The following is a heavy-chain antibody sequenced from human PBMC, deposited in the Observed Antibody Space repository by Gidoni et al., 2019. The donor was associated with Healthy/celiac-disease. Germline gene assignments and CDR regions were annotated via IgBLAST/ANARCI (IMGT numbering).Heavy chain of an antibody. CDR2: IYYSGST. J-gene: IGHJ3*02. CDR1: GGSIRSGGYY. Sequence: QVQLQESGQGLVKPSKTLSLTCTVSGGSIRSGGYYWSWIRQYPGKGLEWIGYIYYSGSTYYNPSLKSRVTISVDTSKNQFSLKLSSVTAADTAVYYCARGHLREAVAFDAFDIWGQGTMVTVSS. V-gene: IGHV4-31*03. D-gene: IGHD6-19*01. CDR3: ARGHLREAVAFDAFDI.